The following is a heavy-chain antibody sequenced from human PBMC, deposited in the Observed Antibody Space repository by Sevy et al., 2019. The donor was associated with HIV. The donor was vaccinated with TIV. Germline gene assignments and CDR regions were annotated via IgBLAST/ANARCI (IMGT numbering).Heavy chain of an antibody. D-gene: IGHD6-19*01. CDR2: ISTYNGNT. CDR1: GYTFSSYG. J-gene: IGHJ6*02. V-gene: IGHV1-18*01. Sequence: ASVKVSCKASGYTFSSYGISWVRQAPGQGLEWMGWISTYNGNTNYAQKLQGRVTMTTDTSTSTAYMELRSLRSDDTAVYYCAGLELSGSGWYGNGMDVWGQGTTVTVSS. CDR3: AGLELSGSGWYGNGMDV.